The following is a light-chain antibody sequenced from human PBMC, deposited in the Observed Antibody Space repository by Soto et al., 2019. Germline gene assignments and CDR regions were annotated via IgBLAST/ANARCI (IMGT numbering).Light chain of an antibody. CDR1: SRHRNYA. J-gene: IGLJ2*01. CDR3: QTWGTGVV. Sequence: QLVLTQSPSASASLGDSVKLTCTLCSRHRNYAIAWHQQHPEKGPRYLMKLNSDGSHTKGDGIPDRFSGSTSGAERYLTISSLQSEDEADYYCQTWGTGVVFGGGTKLTVL. CDR2: LNSDGSH. V-gene: IGLV4-69*02.